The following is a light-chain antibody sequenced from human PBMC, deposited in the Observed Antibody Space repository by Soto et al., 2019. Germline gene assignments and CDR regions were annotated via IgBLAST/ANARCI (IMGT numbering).Light chain of an antibody. CDR2: AAS. Sequence: IVLTQSPVTLSLSPGERAALSCRASQSVSSKFLAWYQQKPGQAPRLLIYAASNRATGIPDRFSGSGSGTDFTLTISSLEPEDFAVYYCQQRRNWPTFGQGTKVDIK. CDR3: QQRRNWPT. CDR1: QSVSSKF. J-gene: IGKJ1*01. V-gene: IGKV3D-20*02.